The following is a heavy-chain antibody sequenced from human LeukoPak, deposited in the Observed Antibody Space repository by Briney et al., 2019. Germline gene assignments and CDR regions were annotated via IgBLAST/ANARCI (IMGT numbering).Heavy chain of an antibody. CDR3: ARGGLTRALGDGYNWSFDY. CDR1: GFTFSSYE. Sequence: GGSLRLSCAASGFTFSSYEMNWVRQAPGKGLEWVSYISSSGSTIYYADSVKGRFTISRDNAKNSLYLQMNSLRAEDTAVYYCARGGLTRALGDGYNWSFDYWGQGTLVTVSS. J-gene: IGHJ4*02. D-gene: IGHD5-24*01. CDR2: ISSSGSTI. V-gene: IGHV3-48*03.